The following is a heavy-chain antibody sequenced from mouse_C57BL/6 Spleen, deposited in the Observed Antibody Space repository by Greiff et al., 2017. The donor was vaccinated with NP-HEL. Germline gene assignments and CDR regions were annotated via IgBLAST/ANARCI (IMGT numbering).Heavy chain of an antibody. V-gene: IGHV1-15*01. CDR3: TIKLGGSMDY. J-gene: IGHJ4*01. D-gene: IGHD4-1*01. CDR2: IDPETGGT. CDR1: GYTFTDYE. Sequence: QVQLKQSGAELVRPGASVTLSCKASGYTFTDYEMHWVKQTPVHGLEWIGAIDPETGGTDYNQKFKGKAILTADKSSSTAYMELRSLTSEDASVDYCTIKLGGSMDYWGQGTSVTVSS.